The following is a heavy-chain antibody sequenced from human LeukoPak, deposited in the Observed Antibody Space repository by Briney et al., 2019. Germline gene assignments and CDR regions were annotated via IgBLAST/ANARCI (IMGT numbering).Heavy chain of an antibody. CDR2: INHSGST. CDR3: AREIAVDYFDY. J-gene: IGHJ4*02. D-gene: IGHD6-19*01. V-gene: IGHV4-34*01. Sequence: PSETLSLTCAVYGGSFSGYYWSWIRQPPGKGLEWIGEINHSGSTNYNPSLKSQVTISVDTSKNQFSLKLSSVTAADTAVYYCAREIAVDYFDYWGQGTLVTVSS. CDR1: GGSFSGYY.